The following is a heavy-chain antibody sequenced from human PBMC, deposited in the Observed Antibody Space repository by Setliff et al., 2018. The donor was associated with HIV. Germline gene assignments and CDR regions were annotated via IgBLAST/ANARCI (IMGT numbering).Heavy chain of an antibody. J-gene: IGHJ6*03. CDR1: GGSFSGYY. Sequence: SETLSLTCAVYGGSFSGYYWSWIRQPPGKGLEWIGEINHSGSTNYNPSPKSRVTISVDTSKNQFSLKLSSVTAADTAVYYCARGPRYYDILTGPYYYYYYMDVWGKGTTVTVSS. CDR2: INHSGST. D-gene: IGHD3-9*01. V-gene: IGHV4-34*01. CDR3: ARGPRYYDILTGPYYYYYYMDV.